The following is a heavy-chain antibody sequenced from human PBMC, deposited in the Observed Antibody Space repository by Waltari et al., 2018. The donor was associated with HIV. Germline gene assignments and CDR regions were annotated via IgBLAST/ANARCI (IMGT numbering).Heavy chain of an antibody. J-gene: IGHJ6*02. V-gene: IGHV4-39*01. D-gene: IGHD3-16*01. CDR3: TSGGVGSTEDFYYGMDV. Sequence: QLHLQQSGPGLVNPSETLSLSCTVSGGSISRRNYHWGWIRQPPGMGLEWIGSIYYSGRTDYNPALKSRVTVSVYTSRNQFSLKLYSVTAADTAVYYCTSGGVGSTEDFYYGMDVWGQGTTVTVSS. CDR1: GGSISRRNYH. CDR2: IYYSGRT.